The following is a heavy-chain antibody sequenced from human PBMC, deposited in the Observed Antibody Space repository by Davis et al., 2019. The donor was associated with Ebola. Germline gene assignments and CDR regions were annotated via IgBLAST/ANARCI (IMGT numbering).Heavy chain of an antibody. Sequence: SETLSLTCAVSGGSMSTYYWSWIRQPPGKGLEWIGHIPYSGSTNYNPSLKSRVTISVDTSKNQFSLKLTSLTAADTAVYYCASRPITLVRDGAFDVWGQGTMVSVSS. CDR1: GGSMSTYY. D-gene: IGHD3-10*01. J-gene: IGHJ3*01. CDR2: IPYSGST. V-gene: IGHV4-59*08. CDR3: ASRPITLVRDGAFDV.